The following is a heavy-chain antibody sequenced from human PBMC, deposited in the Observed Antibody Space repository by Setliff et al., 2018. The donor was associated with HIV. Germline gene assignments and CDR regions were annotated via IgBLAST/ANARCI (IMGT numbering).Heavy chain of an antibody. D-gene: IGHD2-21*02. J-gene: IGHJ4*02. CDR1: GASITTNSYY. V-gene: IGHV4-39*01. CDR2: FYYSGTT. CDR3: ARFVLAWFDFSTGAVEVTDPYAFDF. Sequence: KPSETLSLTCAVSGASITTNSYYWGWIRQTPEKGLEWIGDFYYSGTTYYNPSLKSRATISVDTSQNQFSLRLSSGTAADTAVYHCARFVLAWFDFSTGAVEVTDPYAFDFWGQGILVTVSS.